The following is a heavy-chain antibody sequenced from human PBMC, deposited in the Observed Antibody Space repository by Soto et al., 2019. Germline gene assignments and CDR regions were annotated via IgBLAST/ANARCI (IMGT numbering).Heavy chain of an antibody. D-gene: IGHD3-22*01. CDR3: AAQIVVVMYPDY. Sequence: EVQLLESGGGLVQPGGSLRLSCAASGFTFSSYAMSWVRQAPGKGLEWVSAISGSGGRTYYADSVKGRFTISRDNSKNTLYLQMNSLRAEDTGVYYCAAQIVVVMYPDYWGQGTLVTVSS. CDR1: GFTFSSYA. J-gene: IGHJ4*02. V-gene: IGHV3-23*01. CDR2: ISGSGGRT.